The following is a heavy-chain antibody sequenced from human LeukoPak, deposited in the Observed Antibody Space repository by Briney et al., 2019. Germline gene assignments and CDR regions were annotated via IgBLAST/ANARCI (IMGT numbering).Heavy chain of an antibody. CDR1: GFTFDDYA. V-gene: IGHV3-9*01. J-gene: IGHJ3*02. CDR3: ARGQAGLDAFDI. CDR2: ISWNSGSI. Sequence: GGSLRLSCAASGFTFDDYAMHWVRQAPGKGLEWVSGISWNSGSIGYADSVKGRFTISRDNSKNTLYLQMNSLRAEDTAVYYCARGQAGLDAFDIWGQGTMVTVSS. D-gene: IGHD3/OR15-3a*01.